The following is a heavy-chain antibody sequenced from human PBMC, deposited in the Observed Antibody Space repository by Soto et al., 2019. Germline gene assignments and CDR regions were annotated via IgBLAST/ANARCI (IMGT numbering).Heavy chain of an antibody. V-gene: IGHV3-33*01. Sequence: QVQLVESGAGVVQPGRSLRLYCAASGFTFSSYGMHWVRQAPGKGLEWVAVIWYDGSNKYYADSVKGRFTISRDNSKNTLYLQMNSLRAEDTAVYYCARLSGSYYGMDVWGQGTTVTVSS. J-gene: IGHJ6*02. CDR2: IWYDGSNK. CDR3: ARLSGSYYGMDV. CDR1: GFTFSSYG. D-gene: IGHD1-26*01.